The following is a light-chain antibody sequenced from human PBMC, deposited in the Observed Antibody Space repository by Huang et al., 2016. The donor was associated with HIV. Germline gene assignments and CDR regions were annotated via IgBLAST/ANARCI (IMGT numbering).Light chain of an antibody. J-gene: IGKJ3*01. Sequence: DIVMTQSPDSLAVSLGERATINCKSSQTILHDADSRNYLAWYQQKPGQPPKRRIHWAAIRKSGVPDRVIGSGSGTDFTLTISSLQAEDVAVYYCQQYYSSPFTFGPGTNVDI. CDR2: WAA. CDR1: QTILHDADSRNY. V-gene: IGKV4-1*01. CDR3: QQYYSSPFT.